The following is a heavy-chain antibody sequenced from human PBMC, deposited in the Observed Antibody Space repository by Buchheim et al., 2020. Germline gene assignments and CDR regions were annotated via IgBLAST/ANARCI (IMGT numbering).Heavy chain of an antibody. CDR2: INPNSGGT. D-gene: IGHD3-3*01. Sequence: QVQLVQSGAEVKKPGASVKVSCKASGYTFTGYYMHWVRQAPGQGLEWMGWINPNSGGTNYAQKFQGWVTMTRDTSIRTAYMELSRLRSDDTAVYYCARGTTEASSGYIYYYYGMDVWGQGTT. CDR3: ARGTTEASSGYIYYYYGMDV. J-gene: IGHJ6*02. CDR1: GYTFTGYY. V-gene: IGHV1-2*04.